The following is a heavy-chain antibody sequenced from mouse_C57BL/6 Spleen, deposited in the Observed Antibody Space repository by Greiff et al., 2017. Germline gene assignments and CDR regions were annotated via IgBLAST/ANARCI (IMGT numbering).Heavy chain of an antibody. V-gene: IGHV5-17*01. CDR3: AREGYYFSMDY. CDR2: ISSGSSTI. D-gene: IGHD2-12*01. Sequence: EVQRVESGGGLVKPGGSLKLSCAASGFTFSDYGMHWVRQAPEKGLEWVAYISSGSSTIYYADTVKGRFTISRDNATNTLFLQMTSLRSEDTAMYYCAREGYYFSMDYWGQGTSVTVSS. CDR1: GFTFSDYG. J-gene: IGHJ4*01.